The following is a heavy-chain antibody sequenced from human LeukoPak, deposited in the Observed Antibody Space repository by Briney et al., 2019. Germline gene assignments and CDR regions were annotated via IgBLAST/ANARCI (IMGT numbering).Heavy chain of an antibody. CDR2: ISSSSSYI. D-gene: IGHD3-16*02. V-gene: IGHV3-21*01. Sequence: GGSLRLSCAASGFTFSSYSMNWVRQAPGKGLEWVSSISSSSSYIYYADSVKGRFTISRDNAKNSLYLQMNSLRAEDTAVYYCARGSYDYVRGSYRYTFNFDYWGQRTLVTVSS. J-gene: IGHJ4*02. CDR3: ARGSYDYVRGSYRYTFNFDY. CDR1: GFTFSSYS.